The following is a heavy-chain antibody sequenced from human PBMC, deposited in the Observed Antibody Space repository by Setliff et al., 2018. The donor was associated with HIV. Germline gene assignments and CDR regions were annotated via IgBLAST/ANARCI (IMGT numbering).Heavy chain of an antibody. CDR2: IYPDDSDT. D-gene: IGHD6-13*01. CDR1: GYMFTKYW. V-gene: IGHV5-51*01. Sequence: GESLKISCKGSGYMFTKYWIGWVRQMPGKGLEWMGIIYPDDSDTRYSPSFQCQFTISADKSISTAYLQWSSLKASDAAMYYCARRHYSSSFYEPDNWFDPWGQGTLVTVSS. J-gene: IGHJ5*02. CDR3: ARRHYSSSFYEPDNWFDP.